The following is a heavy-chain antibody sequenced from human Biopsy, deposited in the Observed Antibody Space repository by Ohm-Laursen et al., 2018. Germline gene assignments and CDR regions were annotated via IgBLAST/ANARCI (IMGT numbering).Heavy chain of an antibody. CDR1: GYTFTGYH. Sequence: ASVKVSCKASGYTFTGYHVHWVRQAPGRGLEWMGWINAKTGDTNCAQKFQGRVTMTRDTSISTAYVDLSSLRSDDTAVYYCTRGGYYYDSLAYYYWFDPWGQGTLVTVSS. CDR2: INAKTGDT. D-gene: IGHD3-22*01. J-gene: IGHJ5*02. V-gene: IGHV1-2*02. CDR3: TRGGYYYDSLAYYYWFDP.